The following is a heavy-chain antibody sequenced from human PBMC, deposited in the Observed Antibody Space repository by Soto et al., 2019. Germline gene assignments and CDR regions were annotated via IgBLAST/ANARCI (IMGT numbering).Heavy chain of an antibody. V-gene: IGHV1-18*01. CDR2: ISAYNGNT. CDR3: ARLPPHYYYDSSGYPPPTEGWFDP. Sequence: ASVKVSCKASGYTFTSYGISWVRQAPGQGLEWMGWISAYNGNTNYAQKLQGRVTMTTDTSTSTAYMELGSLRSDDTAVYYCARLPPHYYYDSSGYPPPTEGWFDPWGQGTLVTVSS. J-gene: IGHJ5*02. D-gene: IGHD3-22*01. CDR1: GYTFTSYG.